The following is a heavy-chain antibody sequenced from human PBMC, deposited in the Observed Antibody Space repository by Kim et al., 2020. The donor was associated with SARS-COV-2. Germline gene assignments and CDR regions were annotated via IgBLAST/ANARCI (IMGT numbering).Heavy chain of an antibody. J-gene: IGHJ3*02. CDR2: ISSSSSYT. V-gene: IGHV3-11*06. D-gene: IGHD2-21*01. Sequence: GGSLRLSCAASGFTFSDYYMSWIRQAPGKGLEWVSYISSSSSYTNYADSVKGRFTISRDNAKNSLYLQMNSLRAEDTAVYYCARDVLAYCGGDCHKGAFDIWGQGTMVTVSS. CDR1: GFTFSDYY. CDR3: ARDVLAYCGGDCHKGAFDI.